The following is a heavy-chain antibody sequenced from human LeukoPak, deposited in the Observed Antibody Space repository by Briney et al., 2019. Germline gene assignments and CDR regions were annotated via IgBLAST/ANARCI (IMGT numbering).Heavy chain of an antibody. Sequence: SETLSLTCPVSGGSISNYYWSWIRQPPGKGLEWIGYIYYSGSTSYNPSLKSRVTISLDTSNNQFSLRLSSVTAADTAVYYCARDRGSLSGAFDIWGQGTMVTVSS. D-gene: IGHD3-3*02. V-gene: IGHV4-59*01. CDR3: ARDRGSLSGAFDI. CDR1: GGSISNYY. J-gene: IGHJ3*02. CDR2: IYYSGST.